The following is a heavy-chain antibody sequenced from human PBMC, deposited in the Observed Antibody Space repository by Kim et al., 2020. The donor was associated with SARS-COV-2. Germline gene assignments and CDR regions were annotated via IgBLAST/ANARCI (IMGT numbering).Heavy chain of an antibody. CDR2: IKSQTDGGTT. CDR3: NAAYSYYGFWNDRLYFDS. V-gene: IGHV3-15*01. CDR1: GFTFTNAW. D-gene: IGHD3-3*01. J-gene: IGHJ4*02. Sequence: GGSLRLSCAASGFTFTNAWVSWVRQAPGKGLEWVGRIKSQTDGGTTDYAAPVKGRFTMSRDDSKNMLFLQMNSLKTEDTAVYYCNAAYSYYGFWNDRLYFDSWGQGAQVTLSS.